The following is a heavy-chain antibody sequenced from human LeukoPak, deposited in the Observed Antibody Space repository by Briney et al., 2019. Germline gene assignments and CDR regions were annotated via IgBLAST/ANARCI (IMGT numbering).Heavy chain of an antibody. CDR2: INPNSGGT. CDR3: ARLGLLWFGESYYFDY. CDR1: GYTFTGYY. D-gene: IGHD3-10*01. J-gene: IGHJ4*02. Sequence: ASVKVSCKASGYTFTGYYMHWVRQAPGQGREWMGWINPNSGGTNYAQKFQGRVTMTRDTSISTAYMELSRLRSDDTAVYYCARLGLLWFGESYYFDYWGQGTLVTVSS. V-gene: IGHV1-2*02.